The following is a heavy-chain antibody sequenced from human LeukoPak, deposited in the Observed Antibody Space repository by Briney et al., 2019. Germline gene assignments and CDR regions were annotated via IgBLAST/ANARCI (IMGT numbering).Heavy chain of an antibody. D-gene: IGHD3-16*01. V-gene: IGHV5-51*01. CDR1: GYSFTSYW. CDR3: ARYDYVWGSPKAYFDY. Sequence: GESLKISCKGSGYSFTSYWIGWVRQMPGKGLEWMGIIYPGDSDTRYSPSFQGQVTISADKSISTAYLQWSSLKASDTAMYYCARYDYVWGSPKAYFDYWGQGTLVTVSS. J-gene: IGHJ4*02. CDR2: IYPGDSDT.